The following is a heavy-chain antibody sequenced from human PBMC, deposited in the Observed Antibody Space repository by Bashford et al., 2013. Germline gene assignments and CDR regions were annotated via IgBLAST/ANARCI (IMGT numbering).Heavy chain of an antibody. CDR3: ARLYPIIVPAALAGWFDP. J-gene: IGHJ5*02. CDR2: IYYSGTT. Sequence: SETLSLTCTVSGGSISSGSFYWGWIRQPPGKGLEWIGTIYYSGTTYYNPSLKSRVTISVDTSKNQFSLKLSSVTAADTAVYYCARLYPIIVPAALAGWFDPWGQGTLVTVSS. V-gene: IGHV4-39*01. D-gene: IGHD2-2*01. CDR1: GGSISSGSFY.